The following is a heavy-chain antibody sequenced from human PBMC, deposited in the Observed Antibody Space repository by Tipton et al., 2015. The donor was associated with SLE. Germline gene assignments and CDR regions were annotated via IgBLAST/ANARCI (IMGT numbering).Heavy chain of an antibody. D-gene: IGHD5-12*01. V-gene: IGHV4-59*11. CDR1: GGSIKNHY. Sequence: TLSLTCIVSGGSIKNHYWSWIRQTPGMRLEWIGYIYFSGSTNYNPSFSGRVTISLDRSTDQVSLHLDAVTAADTAVYYCARRVLISGFDPWGQGMLVTVSS. CDR2: IYFSGST. J-gene: IGHJ5*02. CDR3: ARRVLISGFDP.